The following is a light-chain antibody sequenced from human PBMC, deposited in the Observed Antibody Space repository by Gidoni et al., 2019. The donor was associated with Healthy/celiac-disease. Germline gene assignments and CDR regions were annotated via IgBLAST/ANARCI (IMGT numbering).Light chain of an antibody. CDR2: LGS. J-gene: IGKJ1*01. CDR1: QSLLHSNGYNY. V-gene: IGKV2-28*01. CDR3: MQALQTRT. Sequence: EIVMTQSPPTLPVTPGEPASITCMSSQSLLHSNGYNYLDWYLQKPGQSPQLLIYLGSNRASGVPDRFSGSGSGTDFTLKISRVEAEDVGVYYCMQALQTRTFGQGTKVEIK.